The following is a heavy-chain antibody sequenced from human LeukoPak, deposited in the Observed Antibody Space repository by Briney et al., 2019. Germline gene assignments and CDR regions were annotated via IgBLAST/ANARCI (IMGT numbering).Heavy chain of an antibody. Sequence: GGSLRLSCAAPGFSFSSRGVHWVRQAPGKGLEWVAFISNDGTDKYYADSVKGRFTVSRDNSKSMLYLQIDSVSADDTALYYCAKEADYDILTGYAPSYFHYWGQGTLVTVSS. CDR3: AKEADYDILTGYAPSYFHY. V-gene: IGHV3-30*18. CDR2: ISNDGTDK. CDR1: GFSFSSRG. J-gene: IGHJ4*02. D-gene: IGHD3-9*01.